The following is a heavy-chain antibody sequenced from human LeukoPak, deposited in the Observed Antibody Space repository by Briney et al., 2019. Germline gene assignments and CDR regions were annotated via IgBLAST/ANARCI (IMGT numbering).Heavy chain of an antibody. D-gene: IGHD4-17*01. V-gene: IGHV1-18*01. CDR2: ISTYNGNT. Sequence: ASVRVSCKASGYTFTSYGITWVRRAPGQGLEWMGCISTYNGNTDYAQKLQGRVTMTTDTSTSTAYMELRGLRSDDTAVYYCARTYGDYDGSYWYFDLWGRGTLVTVSS. CDR3: ARTYGDYDGSYWYFDL. J-gene: IGHJ2*01. CDR1: GYTFTSYG.